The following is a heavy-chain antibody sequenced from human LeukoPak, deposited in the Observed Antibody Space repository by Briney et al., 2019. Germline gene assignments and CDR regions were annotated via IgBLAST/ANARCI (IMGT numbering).Heavy chain of an antibody. Sequence: GESLKISCAASGFTFDDYGMSWVRQAPGKGLDWVSGINWNGGSTGYADSVKGRFTISRDNSKNTLYLQMNSLRAEDTAVYYCAKEYKFDPWGQGTLVTVSS. J-gene: IGHJ5*02. CDR2: INWNGGST. CDR3: AKEYKFDP. D-gene: IGHD1-1*01. V-gene: IGHV3-20*04. CDR1: GFTFDDYG.